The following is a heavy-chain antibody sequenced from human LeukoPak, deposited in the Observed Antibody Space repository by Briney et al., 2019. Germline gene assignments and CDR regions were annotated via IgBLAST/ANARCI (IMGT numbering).Heavy chain of an antibody. V-gene: IGHV3-23*01. CDR3: GPSRGWNGVLGIRYYFDY. Sequence: GGSLRLSCAASGFTFSSYAMSWVRQAPGQGLEWFSAFSGSGGSTYYADAVKGRFTISRDNSKNTLYLQMNSLRAEDTAVYYCGPSRGWNGVLGIRYYFDYWGQGTLVTVSS. J-gene: IGHJ4*02. CDR1: GFTFSSYA. CDR2: FSGSGGST. D-gene: IGHD3-16*01.